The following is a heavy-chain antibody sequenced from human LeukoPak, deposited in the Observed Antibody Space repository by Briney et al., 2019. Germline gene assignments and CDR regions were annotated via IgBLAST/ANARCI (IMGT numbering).Heavy chain of an antibody. Sequence: SVKVSCKASGGTFSSYAISWVRQAPGQGLEWMGGIIPIFGTANYAQKFQGRVTITADKSTSTAYMELSSLRSEDTAVYYCARGRYCSGGSCYPEDYWGQGALVTVSS. D-gene: IGHD2-15*01. J-gene: IGHJ4*02. CDR1: GGTFSSYA. CDR2: IIPIFGTA. V-gene: IGHV1-69*06. CDR3: ARGRYCSGGSCYPEDY.